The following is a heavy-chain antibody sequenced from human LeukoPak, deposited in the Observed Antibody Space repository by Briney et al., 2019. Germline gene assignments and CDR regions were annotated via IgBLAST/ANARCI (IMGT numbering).Heavy chain of an antibody. J-gene: IGHJ4*02. D-gene: IGHD3-22*01. CDR2: ISVGSNYI. CDR3: ARLRRNSDRSGYYYYYDY. CDR1: GYTFSSYS. Sequence: PGGSLRLSCAASGYTFSSYSINWVRQAPGKGLEWVSSISVGSNYIYYADSVRGRLSISRDDARNSLYLQMDSLRGDDTAVYYCARLRRNSDRSGYYYYYDYWGQGTLVTVSS. V-gene: IGHV3-21*01.